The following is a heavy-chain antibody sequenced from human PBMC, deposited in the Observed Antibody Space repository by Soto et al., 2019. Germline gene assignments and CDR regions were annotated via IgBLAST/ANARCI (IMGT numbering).Heavy chain of an antibody. CDR1: GFIFNTQG. Sequence: QVQLVESGGGVVKPGTSLRLSCVTSGFIFNTQGMHWVRQAPGKGQEWVAVIRHDGGEKYYADSVKGRFTISRDESKNTLHMEMISLRAEDTAVYYCTTEGGDCFGGRCAFAKWGPGTLVTVFS. D-gene: IGHD2-15*01. CDR2: IRHDGGEK. CDR3: TTEGGDCFGGRCAFAK. J-gene: IGHJ4*02. V-gene: IGHV3-33*01.